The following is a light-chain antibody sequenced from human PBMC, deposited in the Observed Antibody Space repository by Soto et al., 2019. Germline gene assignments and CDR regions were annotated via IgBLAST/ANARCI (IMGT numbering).Light chain of an antibody. CDR3: QQYYNTPLT. CDR2: WAS. CDR1: QTVLYSSNNNNY. Sequence: EMVGTQSTDSLAMSLGERATINCNSSQTVLYSSNNNNYLAWYQQKPRQPPKLLIYWASTRESGVPDRFSGSGSGTDFTLTISSLQAEDVAVYYCQQYYNTPLTFGGGTNVDIK. J-gene: IGKJ4*01. V-gene: IGKV4-1*01.